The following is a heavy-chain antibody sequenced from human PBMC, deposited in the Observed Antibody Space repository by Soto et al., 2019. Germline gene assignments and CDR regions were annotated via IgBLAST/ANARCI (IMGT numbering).Heavy chain of an antibody. J-gene: IGHJ6*02. CDR2: IIPIFGTA. D-gene: IGHD2-2*02. CDR1: GGTFSSYA. V-gene: IGHV1-69*13. CDR3: ARDLTRIVVVPAAIGTYGMDV. Sequence: SVKVSCKASGGTFSSYAISWVRQAPGQGLEWMGGIIPIFGTANYAQKFQGRVTITADESTSTAYMELSSLRSEDTAVYYCARDLTRIVVVPAAIGTYGMDVWGQGTTVTVSS.